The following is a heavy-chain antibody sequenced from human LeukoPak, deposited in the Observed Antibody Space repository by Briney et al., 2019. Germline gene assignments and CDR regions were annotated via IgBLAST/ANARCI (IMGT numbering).Heavy chain of an antibody. Sequence: SETLSLTCAVSGHSISSGDNYWSWIRQPAGKGLEWIGRIYTSGSTNYNPSLKSRVTISGDTSKNQFSLRLSSVTAADTAVYYCARASYSYDINGWVPFDYWGQGTLVTVSS. CDR2: IYTSGST. J-gene: IGHJ4*02. CDR1: GHSISSGDNY. D-gene: IGHD3-22*01. CDR3: ARASYSYDINGWVPFDY. V-gene: IGHV4-61*02.